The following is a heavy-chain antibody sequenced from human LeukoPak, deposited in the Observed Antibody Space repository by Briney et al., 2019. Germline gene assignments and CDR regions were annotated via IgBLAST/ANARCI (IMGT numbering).Heavy chain of an antibody. J-gene: IGHJ4*02. V-gene: IGHV3-30*18. D-gene: IGHD5-18*01. Sequence: GGSLRLSCAASGFTFSSYGMHWVRQAPGKGLEWVAVISYDGSNKYYADSVEGRFTISRDSSKNTLYLQMNSLRAEDTSVYYCAKDAITALDHWGQGTLVTVSS. CDR3: AKDAITALDH. CDR2: ISYDGSNK. CDR1: GFTFSSYG.